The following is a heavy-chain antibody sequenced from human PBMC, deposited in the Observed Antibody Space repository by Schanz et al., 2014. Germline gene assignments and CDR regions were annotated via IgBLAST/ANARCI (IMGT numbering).Heavy chain of an antibody. V-gene: IGHV1-2*06. Sequence: QVQLVQSGAEVKKPGASVKVSCQASGYTFTGYYMHWVRQAPGQGLEWMGQINPNSGATIYAQKFQGRVTMTRDTSISTAYMELSRLRSDDTAVYYCARGLVRYFAYWGQGTLVTVSS. CDR1: GYTFTGYY. D-gene: IGHD2-8*02. J-gene: IGHJ4*02. CDR3: ARGLVRYFAY. CDR2: INPNSGAT.